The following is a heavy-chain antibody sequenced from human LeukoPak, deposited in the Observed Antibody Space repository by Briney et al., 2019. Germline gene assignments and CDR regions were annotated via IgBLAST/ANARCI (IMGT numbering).Heavy chain of an antibody. Sequence: SVKLSCKASGSTFSSYAISWVRHAPGQGLEWMAGIIPIFGTANYAQKFQGRVTITADESTSTAYMELSSLRSEDTAVYYCARADGITMVRGVIRNWFDPWGQGTLVTVSS. CDR1: GSTFSSYA. J-gene: IGHJ5*02. V-gene: IGHV1-69*13. D-gene: IGHD3-10*01. CDR3: ARADGITMVRGVIRNWFDP. CDR2: IIPIFGTA.